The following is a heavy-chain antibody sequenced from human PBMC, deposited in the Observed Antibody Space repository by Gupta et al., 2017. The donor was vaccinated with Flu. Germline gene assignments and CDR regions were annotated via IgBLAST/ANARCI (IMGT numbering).Heavy chain of an antibody. CDR2: IKEDGSVK. CDR1: LTFSEYW. CDR3: ERNRGLQQFDY. J-gene: IGHJ4*02. D-gene: IGHD3-10*01. Sequence: LTFSEYWRDWVRQATGKGLEWVANIKEDGSVKNYVDAVKGRVAISRDNARNSVYLLMNSLRADDTAVYYCERNRGLQQFDYWGQGVLVTVSP. V-gene: IGHV3-7*01.